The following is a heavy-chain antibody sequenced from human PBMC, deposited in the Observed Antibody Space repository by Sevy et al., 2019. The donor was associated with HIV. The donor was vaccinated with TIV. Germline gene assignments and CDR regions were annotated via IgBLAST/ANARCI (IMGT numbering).Heavy chain of an antibody. J-gene: IGHJ3*02. CDR2: VNWKGDGI. V-gene: IGHV3-20*01. D-gene: IGHD3-22*01. CDR3: ARSTYYFDTPGFGSFDI. CDR1: GLTLDDYA. Sequence: GGSLRLSCATSGLTLDDYAMNWVRQVPGKGLEWVSGVNWKGDGIGYGDSVKGRFISSRDNAKKSLYLQMNSLRVEDTALYHCARSTYYFDTPGFGSFDIWGQGTMVTVSS.